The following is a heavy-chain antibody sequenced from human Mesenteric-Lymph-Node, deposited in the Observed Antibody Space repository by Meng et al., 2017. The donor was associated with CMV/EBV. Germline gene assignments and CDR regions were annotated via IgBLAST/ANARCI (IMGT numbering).Heavy chain of an antibody. CDR3: AREAYGYDLYFDF. Sequence: KASGYTFTGYYIHWVRQAPGQELEWLGRINPDSGGTNYPHNFQGRVTVTRDTSISTVYMQLNRLTSDDTAVYYCAREAYGYDLYFDFWGRGTLVTVSS. CDR1: GYTFTGYY. D-gene: IGHD5-12*01. J-gene: IGHJ2*01. V-gene: IGHV1-2*06. CDR2: INPDSGGT.